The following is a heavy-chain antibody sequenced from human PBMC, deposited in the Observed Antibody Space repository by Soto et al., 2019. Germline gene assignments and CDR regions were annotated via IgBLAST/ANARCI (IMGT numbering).Heavy chain of an antibody. V-gene: IGHV1-69*13. D-gene: IGHD4-17*01. J-gene: IGHJ4*02. CDR2: IIPIFGTA. CDR3: ARESGDDYGDYEKY. CDR1: GGTFSSYA. Sequence: SVKVSCKASGGTFSSYAISWVRQAPGQGLEWMGGIIPIFGTANYAQKFQGRVTITADESTSTAYMGLSSLRSEDTAVYYCARESGDDYGDYEKYWGQGTLVTVSS.